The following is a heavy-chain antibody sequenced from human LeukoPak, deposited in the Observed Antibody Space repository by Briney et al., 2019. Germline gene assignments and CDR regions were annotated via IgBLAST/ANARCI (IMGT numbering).Heavy chain of an antibody. V-gene: IGHV3-21*01. CDR2: ISSSSSYI. CDR1: GFTFSSYS. CDR3: ARDSSSWYYFDY. J-gene: IGHJ4*02. D-gene: IGHD6-13*01. Sequence: GGSLRLSCAASGFTFSSYSMNWVRQAPGKGLELVSSISSSSSYIYYADSVKGRFTISRDNAKNSLYLQMNGLRAEDTAVYYCARDSSSWYYFDYWGQGTLVTVSS.